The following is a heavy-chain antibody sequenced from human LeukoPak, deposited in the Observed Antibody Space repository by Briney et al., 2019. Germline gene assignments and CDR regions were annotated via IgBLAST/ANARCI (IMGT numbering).Heavy chain of an antibody. CDR2: FDPEDGET. D-gene: IGHD3-3*01. CDR3: ATVGSITIFGVVDY. CDR1: GYTLTESS. Sequence: GASVKVSCKVSGYTLTESSMHWVRQAPGKGLEWMGGFDPEDGETIYAQKFQGRVTMTEDTSTDTAYMELSSLRSEDTAVYYCATVGSITIFGVVDYWGQGTLVTVSS. J-gene: IGHJ4*02. V-gene: IGHV1-24*01.